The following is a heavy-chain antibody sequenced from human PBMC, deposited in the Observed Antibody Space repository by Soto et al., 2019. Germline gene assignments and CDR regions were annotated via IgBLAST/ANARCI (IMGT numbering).Heavy chain of an antibody. CDR3: ARMGYDILTGTLSYYGMDV. CDR1: GFSLSTSGMC. CDR2: IDWDDDK. Sequence: VSGPTLVNPTQTLTLTCTFSGFSLSTSGMCVSWIRQPPGKALEWLALIDWDDDKYYSTSLKTRLTISKDTSKNQVVLTMTNMDPVDTATYYCARMGYDILTGTLSYYGMDVWGQGTTVTVSS. J-gene: IGHJ6*02. D-gene: IGHD3-9*01. V-gene: IGHV2-70*01.